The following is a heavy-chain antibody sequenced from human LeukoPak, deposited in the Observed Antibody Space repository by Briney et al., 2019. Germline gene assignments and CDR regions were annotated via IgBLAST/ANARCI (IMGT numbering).Heavy chain of an antibody. J-gene: IGHJ4*02. CDR1: GFTFSSYA. CDR3: ARDQDYYDSSGHKYFDY. Sequence: HPGGSLRLSCAASGFTFSSYAMHWFRQAPGKGLEWVAVISYDGSNKYYADSVKGRFTISRDNSKNTLYLQMNSLRAEDTAVYYCARDQDYYDSSGHKYFDYWGQGTLVTVSS. D-gene: IGHD3-22*01. CDR2: ISYDGSNK. V-gene: IGHV3-30-3*01.